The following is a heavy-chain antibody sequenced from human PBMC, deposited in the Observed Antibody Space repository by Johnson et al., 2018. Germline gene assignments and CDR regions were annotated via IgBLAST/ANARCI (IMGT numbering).Heavy chain of an antibody. J-gene: IGHJ3*02. D-gene: IGHD1-26*01. Sequence: VQLVESGGGLVQPGRSLRLSCAASRFTFDDYAMHWVRQAPGKGLEWVSGISWNRGSIGYAGSVKGRFTISRDNAKNSLYLQMNSLRAEDTALYYCAKDRTHSWSYPDACDIWGQGTMVTVAS. CDR1: RFTFDDYA. CDR3: AKDRTHSWSYPDACDI. CDR2: ISWNRGSI. V-gene: IGHV3-9*01.